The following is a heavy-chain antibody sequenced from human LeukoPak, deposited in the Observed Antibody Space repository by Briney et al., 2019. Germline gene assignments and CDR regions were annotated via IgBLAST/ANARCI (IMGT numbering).Heavy chain of an antibody. J-gene: IGHJ5*02. CDR3: ARELVVVVSAASMLAPLGS. V-gene: IGHV3-30-3*01. CDR2: ISYDGSNK. Sequence: PGGSLRLSCAASGFAFSSYAMHWVRQAPGKGLEWVAVISYDGSNKYYADSVKGRFTISRDNSKNTLYLQMNSLRAEDTAVYYCARELVVVVSAASMLAPLGSWGQGTLVTVSS. CDR1: GFAFSSYA. D-gene: IGHD2-2*01.